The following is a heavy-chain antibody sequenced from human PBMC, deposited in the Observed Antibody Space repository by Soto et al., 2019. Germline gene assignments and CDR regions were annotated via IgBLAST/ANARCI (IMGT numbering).Heavy chain of an antibody. J-gene: IGHJ6*02. CDR3: ARDGSIAVAGGSYYYGMDV. D-gene: IGHD6-19*01. CDR2: IWYDGSNK. CDR1: VFTFSSYG. V-gene: IGHV3-33*01. Sequence: PWWSLRLSCSASVFTFSSYGMHWFRQAPGKGLEWVAVIWYDGSNKYYADSVKGRFTISRDNSKNTLYLQMNSLRAEDTAVYYCARDGSIAVAGGSYYYGMDVWGQGTTVTVSS.